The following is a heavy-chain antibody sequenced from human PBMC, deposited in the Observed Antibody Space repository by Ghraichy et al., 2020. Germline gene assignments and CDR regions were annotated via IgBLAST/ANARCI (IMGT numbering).Heavy chain of an antibody. CDR1: GGSISSYY. D-gene: IGHD4-17*01. V-gene: IGHV4-59*01. CDR2: IYYSGST. CDR3: ARGGDGDTWENWFDP. Sequence: SETLSLTCTVSGGSISSYYWSWIRQPPGKGLEWIGYIYYSGSTNYNPSLKSRVTISVDTSKNQFSLKLSSVTAADTAVYYCARGGDGDTWENWFDPWGQGTLVTVSS. J-gene: IGHJ5*02.